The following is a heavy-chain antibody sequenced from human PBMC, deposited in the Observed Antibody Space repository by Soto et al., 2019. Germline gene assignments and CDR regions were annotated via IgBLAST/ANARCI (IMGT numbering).Heavy chain of an antibody. V-gene: IGHV1-46*01. CDR2: INPSGGST. J-gene: IGHJ4*02. D-gene: IGHD3-22*01. CDR1: GYTFTSYY. Sequence: ASVKVSCKASGYTFTSYYMHWVRQAPGQGLEWMGIINPSGGSTSYAQKFQGRVTMTRDTSTSTVYMELSSLRSEDTAVYYCARANLRGWYYYDSSGYDYWGQGTLVTVSS. CDR3: ARANLRGWYYYDSSGYDY.